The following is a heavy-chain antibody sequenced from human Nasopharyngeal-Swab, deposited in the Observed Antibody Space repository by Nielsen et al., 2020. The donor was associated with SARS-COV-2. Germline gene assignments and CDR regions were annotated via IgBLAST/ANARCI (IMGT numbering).Heavy chain of an antibody. CDR1: GGTFSSYA. CDR3: ARDGIMWWTYHYDSSGDVDS. V-gene: IGHV1-69*05. Sequence: AVKVSCKASGGTFSSYAISWVRQAPGQGLEGMGGIIPIFGTANYAQKFQGRVTVTTDTSTSTAYMELRSLRSDDTAVYYCARDGIMWWTYHYDSSGDVDSWGQGTLVTVSS. CDR2: IIPIFGTA. J-gene: IGHJ4*02. D-gene: IGHD3-22*01.